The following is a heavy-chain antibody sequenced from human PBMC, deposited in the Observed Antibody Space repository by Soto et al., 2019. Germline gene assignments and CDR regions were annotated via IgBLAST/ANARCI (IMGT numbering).Heavy chain of an antibody. CDR3: ANSAARTATYYFDS. V-gene: IGHV3-23*01. CDR1: GFTFSSYA. Sequence: GGSLRLSCAASGFTFSSYAMSWVRQAPGKGLEWVSAISGAGAGTYYADSVKGRFTISRDNSKNTLYLQMNSLRAEDTAVYYCANSAARTATYYFDSWGQGILVTVSS. D-gene: IGHD2-21*02. J-gene: IGHJ4*02. CDR2: ISGAGAGT.